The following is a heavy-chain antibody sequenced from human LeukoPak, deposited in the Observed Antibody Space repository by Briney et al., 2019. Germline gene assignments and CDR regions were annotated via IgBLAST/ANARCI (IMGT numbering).Heavy chain of an antibody. D-gene: IGHD5-18*01. J-gene: IGHJ6*02. Sequence: GGSLRLSRAASGFTFSSYWMSWVRQAPGKGLESVANIKQDGSEKYYVDSVKGRFTISRDNAKNSLYLQMNSLRAEDTAVYYCARSPSYGSGYGMDVWGQGTTDTVSS. CDR2: IKQDGSEK. CDR3: ARSPSYGSGYGMDV. V-gene: IGHV3-7*03. CDR1: GFTFSSYW.